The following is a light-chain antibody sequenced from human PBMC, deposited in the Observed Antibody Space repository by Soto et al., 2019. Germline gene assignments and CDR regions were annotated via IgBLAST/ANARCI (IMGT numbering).Light chain of an antibody. Sequence: QSALTQPASVSGSPGQSITISCTGTSSDVGGYNFVSWYQQHPGKAPKLMIYEVTSRPSGVSNRFSGSKSGNTASLTISGLQAEDEADYYCNSYTTSSTLVFGTATKVTVL. CDR2: EVT. CDR3: NSYTTSSTLV. J-gene: IGLJ1*01. V-gene: IGLV2-14*03. CDR1: SSDVGGYNF.